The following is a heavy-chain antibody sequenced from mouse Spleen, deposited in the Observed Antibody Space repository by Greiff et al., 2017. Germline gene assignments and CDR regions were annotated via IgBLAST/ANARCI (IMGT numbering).Heavy chain of an antibody. CDR3: AKRGYSFDY. Sequence: QVQLKESGAELAKPGASVKMSCKASGYTFTSYWMHWVKQRPGQGLEWIGYINPSTGYTEYNQKFKDKATLTVDKSSSTAYMELRSLTSEDSAVYYCAKRGYSFDYWGQGTTLTVSS. CDR2: INPSTGYT. CDR1: GYTFTSYW. V-gene: IGHV1-7*01. J-gene: IGHJ2*01.